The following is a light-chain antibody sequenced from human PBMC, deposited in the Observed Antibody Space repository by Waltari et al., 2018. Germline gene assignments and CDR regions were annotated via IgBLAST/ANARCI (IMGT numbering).Light chain of an antibody. Sequence: QSALTQPPSASGSPGQSVTISCTGSSSDVGPYHFFSWYQQHPGKAPKLMIYEVTKRPSGVPDRFSGSKSGNTASLSVSGLQAEDEADYYCTSYAGSDKLLFGGGTKLTVL. CDR1: SSDVGPYHF. V-gene: IGLV2-8*01. J-gene: IGLJ3*02. CDR2: EVT. CDR3: TSYAGSDKLL.